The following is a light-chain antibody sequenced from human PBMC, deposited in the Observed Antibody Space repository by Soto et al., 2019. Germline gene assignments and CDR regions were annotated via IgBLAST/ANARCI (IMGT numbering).Light chain of an antibody. CDR3: SSFVGAPVI. CDR1: STDVGEYNY. J-gene: IGLJ2*01. Sequence: QSALTQPPSASGSPGQSVTIPCAGTSTDVGEYNYVSWYQQHPGKVPKLIIFEVNKRPSGVPDRFSGSKSGDTASLTVSGLQAEDEADYDCSSFVGAPVIFGGGTKRTVL. CDR2: EVN. V-gene: IGLV2-8*01.